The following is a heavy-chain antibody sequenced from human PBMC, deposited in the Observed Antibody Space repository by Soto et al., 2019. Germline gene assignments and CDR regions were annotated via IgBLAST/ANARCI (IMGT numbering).Heavy chain of an antibody. CDR3: ARGLELRPRSVNDAFDI. CDR1: GGTFSSYA. CDR2: IIPIFGTA. D-gene: IGHD1-7*01. V-gene: IGHV1-69*13. Sequence: SVKVSCKASGGTFSSYAISWVRQAPGQGLEWMGGIIPIFGTANYAQKFQGRVTITADESTSTAYMELSSLRSEDTAVYYCARGLELRPRSVNDAFDIWGQGTMVTVSS. J-gene: IGHJ3*02.